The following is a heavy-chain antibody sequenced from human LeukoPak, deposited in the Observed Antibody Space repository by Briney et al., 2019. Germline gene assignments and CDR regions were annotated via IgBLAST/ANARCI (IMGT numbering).Heavy chain of an antibody. Sequence: GGSLRLSCAASGFTFSSYWMHWVRQAPGKGLVWVSRINSDGSSTSYADSVKGRFSISRDNAKNSLYLQMSSLRAEDTAVYYCARDSGRGYTYGYPDYWGQGTLVTVSS. CDR3: ARDSGRGYTYGYPDY. CDR1: GFTFSSYW. CDR2: INSDGSST. J-gene: IGHJ4*02. V-gene: IGHV3-74*01. D-gene: IGHD5-18*01.